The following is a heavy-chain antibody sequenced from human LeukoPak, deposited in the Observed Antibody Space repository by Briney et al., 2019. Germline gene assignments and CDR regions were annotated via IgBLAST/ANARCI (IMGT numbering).Heavy chain of an antibody. CDR1: GGSVNSGTHS. V-gene: IGHV4-30-4*07. D-gene: IGHD4-23*01. CDR2: IYYSGNT. CDR3: ARDTGNLYYYYCMDV. Sequence: SETLSLTCAVSGGSVNSGTHSWSWIRQPPGKGLEYIGYIYYSGNTYYNPSLKSRLSISIETSKKQFSLRLSSVTAADTAVYYCARDTGNLYYYYCMDVWGKGTTVTVSS. J-gene: IGHJ6*03.